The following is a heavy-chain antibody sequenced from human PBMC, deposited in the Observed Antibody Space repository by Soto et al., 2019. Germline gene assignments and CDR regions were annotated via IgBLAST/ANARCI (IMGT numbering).Heavy chain of an antibody. CDR3: ARGGYSLYGMDV. CDR2: IGGSGDST. Sequence: GGSLRLSCAASGFTFSSYAMSWVRQAPRKGLEWVSGIGGSGDSTYYADSVKGRFTISRGNSKNTLYLQMNSLRAEDTAVYYCARGGYSLYGMDVWGQGTTVTVSS. J-gene: IGHJ6*02. D-gene: IGHD6-13*01. V-gene: IGHV3-23*01. CDR1: GFTFSSYA.